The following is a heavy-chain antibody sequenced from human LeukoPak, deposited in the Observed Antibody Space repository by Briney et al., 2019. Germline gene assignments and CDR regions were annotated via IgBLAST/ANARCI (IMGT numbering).Heavy chain of an antibody. V-gene: IGHV4-31*03. CDR2: IYYSGST. CDR1: GGFISSGGYY. D-gene: IGHD3-22*01. Sequence: SETLSLTCTVSGGFISSGGYYWSWIRQHPGKGLEWIGYIYYSGSTYYNPSLKSRVTISVDTSKNQFSLKLSSVTAADTAVYYCARAPMYYYDSSGYRYYFDYWGQGTLVTVSS. J-gene: IGHJ4*02. CDR3: ARAPMYYYDSSGYRYYFDY.